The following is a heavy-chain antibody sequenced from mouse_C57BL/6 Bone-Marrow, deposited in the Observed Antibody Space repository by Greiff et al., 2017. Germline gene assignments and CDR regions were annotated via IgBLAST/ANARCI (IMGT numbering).Heavy chain of an antibody. CDR3: ARYYGYYLGY. CDR1: GYTFTSYW. D-gene: IGHD2-2*01. Sequence: QVQLQQPGAELVMPGASVKLSCKASGYTFTSYWMHWVKQRPGQGLEWIGEIDPSDSYTNYNQKFKGKSTLTVDKSSSTAYMQLSSLTSEDSAVYYCARYYGYYLGYWGQGTTLTVSS. CDR2: IDPSDSYT. V-gene: IGHV1-69*01. J-gene: IGHJ2*01.